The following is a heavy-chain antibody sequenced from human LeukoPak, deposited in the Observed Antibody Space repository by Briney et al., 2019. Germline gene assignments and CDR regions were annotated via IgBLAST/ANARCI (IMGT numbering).Heavy chain of an antibody. V-gene: IGHV1-2*02. D-gene: IGHD6-19*01. CDR1: GYTFTGYY. CDR2: INPNSGGT. J-gene: IGHJ5*02. Sequence: ASVKVSCKASGYTFTGYYMHWVRQALGQGLEWMGWINPNSGGTNYAQKFQGRVTMTRDTSISTAYMELSRLRSDDTAVYYCARERKGIAVAGTVDWFDPWGQGTLVTVSS. CDR3: ARERKGIAVAGTVDWFDP.